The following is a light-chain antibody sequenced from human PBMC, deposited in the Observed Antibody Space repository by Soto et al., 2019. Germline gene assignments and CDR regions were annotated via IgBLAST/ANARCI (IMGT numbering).Light chain of an antibody. Sequence: QSVVTQPPSASGTPGQRVTISCSGSRSNIGSNTVTWYQQLPGTAPKLLIHSNDQRPSGVPDRFSGSKSGTSASLAIRGLQSEDEADYYCATWDDSLHGVVFGGGTQLTVL. CDR1: RSNIGSNT. J-gene: IGLJ7*01. CDR2: SND. CDR3: ATWDDSLHGVV. V-gene: IGLV1-44*01.